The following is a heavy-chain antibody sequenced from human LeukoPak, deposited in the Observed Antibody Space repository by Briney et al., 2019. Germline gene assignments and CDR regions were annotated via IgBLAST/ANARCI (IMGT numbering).Heavy chain of an antibody. CDR3: ARAYCSGGSCYFGFEY. CDR2: IYSSGST. CDR1: GGSISSYY. V-gene: IGHV4-4*07. Sequence: SETLSLTCTVSGGSISSYYWSWIRQPAGKGLDWIGRIYSSGSTNYNPSLKSRVTMSVDTSKNQFSLKLSSVTAADTAVYYCARAYCSGGSCYFGFEYWGQGTLVTVSS. D-gene: IGHD2-15*01. J-gene: IGHJ4*02.